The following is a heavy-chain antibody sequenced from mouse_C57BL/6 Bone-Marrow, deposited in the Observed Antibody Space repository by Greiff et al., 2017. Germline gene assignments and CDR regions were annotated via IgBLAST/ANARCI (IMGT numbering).Heavy chain of an antibody. J-gene: IGHJ3*01. V-gene: IGHV1-42*01. D-gene: IGHD2-10*01. CDR2: INPSIGGT. CDR3: ARASYLLAFAD. Sequence: VQLQQSGPELVKPGASVKISCKASGYSFTGYYMNWVKQRPGKSLEWIGGINPSIGGTNYNQKFKAKATLTVDKSSSTAYMQLKSLTTEDSAVYYCARASYLLAFADRGQGPLASVS. CDR1: GYSFTGYY.